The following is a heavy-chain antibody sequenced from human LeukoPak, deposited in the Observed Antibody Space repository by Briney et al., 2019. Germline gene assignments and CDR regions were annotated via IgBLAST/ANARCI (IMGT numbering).Heavy chain of an antibody. CDR1: GGSFSGYY. CDR3: ARGMGVLVPAATWFDP. D-gene: IGHD2-2*01. J-gene: IGHJ5*02. CDR2: INHSGST. Sequence: PSETLSLTCAVYGGSFSGYYWSWIRQPPGKGLEWIGEINHSGSTNYNPSLKSRVTISVDTSKNQFSLKLSSVTAADTAVYYCARGMGVLVPAATWFDPWGQGTLVTVSS. V-gene: IGHV4-34*01.